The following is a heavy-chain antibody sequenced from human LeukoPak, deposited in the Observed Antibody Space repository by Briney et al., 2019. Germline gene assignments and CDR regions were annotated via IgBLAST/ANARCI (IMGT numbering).Heavy chain of an antibody. CDR2: ISTGSSTI. CDR3: AKTYGDYAFYFDY. D-gene: IGHD4-17*01. Sequence: PGGSLRLSCAASGFTSSSYSMNWVRQAPGKGLEWVSYISTGSSTIYYADSVKGRFTISRDNAKNSLYLQMNSLRAEDTAVYYCAKTYGDYAFYFDYWGQGTLVTVSS. J-gene: IGHJ4*02. V-gene: IGHV3-48*04. CDR1: GFTSSSYS.